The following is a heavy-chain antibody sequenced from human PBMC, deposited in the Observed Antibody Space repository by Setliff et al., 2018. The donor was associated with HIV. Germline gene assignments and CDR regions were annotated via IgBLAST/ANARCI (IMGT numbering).Heavy chain of an antibody. CDR3: ARVPYRSAWFSGGHDAFDI. CDR2: ISGFNGNT. V-gene: IGHV1-18*01. CDR1: GYSFARYG. D-gene: IGHD6-19*01. J-gene: IGHJ3*02. Sequence: ASVKVSCKASGYSFARYGMSWVRQAPGQGLEWMGWISGFNGNTKYAQSCQDRVAMTTEAATSTAYMEMRSLRSDDTAVYFCARVPYRSAWFSGGHDAFDIWGQVTMFTVSS.